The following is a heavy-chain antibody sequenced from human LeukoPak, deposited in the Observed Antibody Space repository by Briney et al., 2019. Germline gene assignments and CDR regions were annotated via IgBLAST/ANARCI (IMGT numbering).Heavy chain of an antibody. CDR3: ARVLRYYYGSGSLLYYFDY. CDR1: GYTFTSYD. CDR2: MNPNSGNT. J-gene: IGHJ4*02. V-gene: IGHV1-8*01. Sequence: GASVKVSCKASGYTFTSYDINWVRQATGQGLEWMGWMNPNSGNTGYAQKFQGRVTMTRNTSISTAYMELSSLRSEDAAVYYCARVLRYYYGSGSLLYYFDYWGQGTLVTVPS. D-gene: IGHD3-10*01.